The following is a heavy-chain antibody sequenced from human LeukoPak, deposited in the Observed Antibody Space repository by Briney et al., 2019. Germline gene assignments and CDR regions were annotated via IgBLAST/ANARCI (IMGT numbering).Heavy chain of an antibody. V-gene: IGHV1-69*13. CDR1: GGTFSSYA. J-gene: IGHJ4*02. CDR3: ARDPIGSSWPYYFDY. Sequence: GASVKVSCKASGGTFSSYAISWVRQAPGQGLEWMGGIIPIFGTANYAQKFQGRVTITADESMSTAYMELSSLRSEDTAVYYCARDPIGSSWPYYFDYWGQGTLVTVSS. CDR2: IIPIFGTA. D-gene: IGHD6-13*01.